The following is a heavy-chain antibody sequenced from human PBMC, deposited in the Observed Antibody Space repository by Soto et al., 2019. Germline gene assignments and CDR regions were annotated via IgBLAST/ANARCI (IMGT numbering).Heavy chain of an antibody. CDR1: GFTFSSYA. D-gene: IGHD6-13*01. J-gene: IGHJ6*02. Sequence: PVGSLRLSCVASGFTFSSYAMSWVRQVPGKGLEWVSTISDAAGSAYYVDSVKGRFTISRDNSKKTLYLQMNSLRAEDTAVYYCAKALGAAAGTDYYYGMDVWGQGTTVTVSS. CDR2: ISDAAGSA. CDR3: AKALGAAAGTDYYYGMDV. V-gene: IGHV3-23*01.